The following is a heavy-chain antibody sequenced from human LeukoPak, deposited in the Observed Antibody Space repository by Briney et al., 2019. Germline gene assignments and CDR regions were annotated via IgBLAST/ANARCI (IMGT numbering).Heavy chain of an antibody. J-gene: IGHJ6*03. Sequence: GGSLRLSCAASGFSFSNYAMSWVRQAPGKGLEWVSGINWNGGSTGYADSVKGRFTISRDNAKNSLYLQMNSLRAEDTALYYCARASTAGYYYYYMDVWGKGTTVTVSS. CDR3: ARASTAGYYYYYMDV. CDR1: GFSFSNYA. V-gene: IGHV3-20*04. D-gene: IGHD3-10*01. CDR2: INWNGGST.